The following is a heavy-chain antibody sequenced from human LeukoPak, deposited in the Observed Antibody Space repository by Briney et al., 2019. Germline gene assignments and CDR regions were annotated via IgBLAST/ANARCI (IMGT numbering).Heavy chain of an antibody. CDR2: IYHSGST. CDR3: ARDRPYYYYMDV. CDR1: GYSISCGYY. Sequence: ETLSLTCTVSGYSISCGYYWDWIRQPPGNGLEWIGSIYHSGSTYYNPSLKSRVTISVDTSKNQFSLKLSSVTAADTAVYYCARDRPYYYYMDVWGQVTTVTVSS. J-gene: IGHJ6*03. V-gene: IGHV4-38-2*02.